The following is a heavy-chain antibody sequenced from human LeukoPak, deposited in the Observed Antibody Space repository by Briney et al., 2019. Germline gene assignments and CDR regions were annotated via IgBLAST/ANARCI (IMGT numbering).Heavy chain of an antibody. Sequence: GGSLRLSCAASGFTFSTYSMNWVRQAPGKGLEWVSSISSGSSFIYYADSVKGRFTISRDNAKSSLYLEMNSLRAEDTAVYYCARAPDGYNFYDYWGQGTLVTVSS. D-gene: IGHD5-24*01. CDR3: ARAPDGYNFYDY. J-gene: IGHJ4*02. CDR1: GFTFSTYS. CDR2: ISSGSSFI. V-gene: IGHV3-21*01.